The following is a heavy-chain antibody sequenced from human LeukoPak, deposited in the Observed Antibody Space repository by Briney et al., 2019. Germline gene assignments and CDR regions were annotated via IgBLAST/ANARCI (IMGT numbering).Heavy chain of an antibody. CDR3: ASLPYCSSTSCYDRATYGMDV. J-gene: IGHJ6*02. V-gene: IGHV1-69*13. CDR1: GYTFTGYY. D-gene: IGHD2-2*01. Sequence: EASVKVSCKASGYTFTGYYIHWVRQAPGQGLEWMGGIIPIFGTANYAQKFQGRVTITADESTSTAYMELSSLRSEDTAVYYCASLPYCSSTSCYDRATYGMDVWGQGTTVTVSS. CDR2: IIPIFGTA.